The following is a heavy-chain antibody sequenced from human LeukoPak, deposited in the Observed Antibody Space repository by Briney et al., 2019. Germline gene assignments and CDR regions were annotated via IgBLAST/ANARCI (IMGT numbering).Heavy chain of an antibody. J-gene: IGHJ4*02. CDR3: ARHKNSGVTTSYYFDY. CDR1: GDSISSSSYY. D-gene: IGHD5-12*01. CDR2: ISYSGSA. V-gene: IGHV4-39*01. Sequence: PSETLSLTCIVSGDSISSSSYYWVWIRQPPGKGLEWLGSISYSGSAYYNPSLKSRVTISVDTSNNQFSLNLSSVTAADTAVYYCARHKNSGVTTSYYFDYWGQGTLVTVSS.